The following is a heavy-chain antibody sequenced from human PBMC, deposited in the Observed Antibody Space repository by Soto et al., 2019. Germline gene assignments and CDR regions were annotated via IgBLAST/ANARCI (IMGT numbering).Heavy chain of an antibody. CDR3: ARDRVGATPLYGMDV. Sequence: GGSLRLSCAASGFTFSSYGLHWARQAPGKGLEWVAVIWYDGSNKYYADSVKGRFTISRDNSKNTLYLQMNSLRAEETAVYYCARDRVGATPLYGMDVWGQGTTVTVSS. J-gene: IGHJ6*02. D-gene: IGHD1-26*01. V-gene: IGHV3-33*01. CDR1: GFTFSSYG. CDR2: IWYDGSNK.